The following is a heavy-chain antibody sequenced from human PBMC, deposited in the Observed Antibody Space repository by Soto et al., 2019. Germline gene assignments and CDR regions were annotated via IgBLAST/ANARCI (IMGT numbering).Heavy chain of an antibody. Sequence: EVQLLESGGGLVQPGGSLRLSCAASGFTFSSYAMSWVRQAPGMGLEWVSGIIGSGTSTYYADSVKGRFTISRDNSKNTLFLQKNSLRAEDTAVYYCAKGKGLTVSSTNYWGQGTLVTVSS. D-gene: IGHD2-2*01. J-gene: IGHJ4*02. CDR2: IIGSGTST. CDR1: GFTFSSYA. CDR3: AKGKGLTVSSTNY. V-gene: IGHV3-23*01.